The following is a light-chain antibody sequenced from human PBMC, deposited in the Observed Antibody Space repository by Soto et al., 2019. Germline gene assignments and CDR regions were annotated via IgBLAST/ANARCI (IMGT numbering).Light chain of an antibody. CDR3: ATWDDSVYV. J-gene: IGLJ1*01. V-gene: IGLV1-44*01. Sequence: QAVVTQPPSVSGTPGQRVTISCSGSTANIGTNTVNWFQHVPGSAPKLLIYTNDQRPSGVPDRFSGSRSGTSASLAISGLQSEDEADYYCATWDDSVYVFGTGTKLTVL. CDR2: TND. CDR1: TANIGTNT.